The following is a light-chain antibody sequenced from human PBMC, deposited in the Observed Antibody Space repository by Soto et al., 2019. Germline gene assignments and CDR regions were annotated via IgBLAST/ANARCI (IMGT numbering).Light chain of an antibody. V-gene: IGKV1-39*01. J-gene: IGKJ3*01. CDR2: AAS. Sequence: DIPMTQSPSSLSASVGYRVTITCRASQNINTYLNWYQQKPGKAPKLLIFAASSLQSGVPSRFSGSGSRTDFTLTISSLQPEDFATYYCQQSSTAPFTFGPGTKVDIK. CDR1: QNINTY. CDR3: QQSSTAPFT.